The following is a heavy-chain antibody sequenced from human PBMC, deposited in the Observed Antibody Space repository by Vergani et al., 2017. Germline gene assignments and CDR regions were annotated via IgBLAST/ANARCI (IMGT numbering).Heavy chain of an antibody. CDR1: GGSISNYY. J-gene: IGHJ4*02. CDR3: ARGVGSWGY. CDR2: IYYSGST. Sequence: QVQLQESGPGLVKPSETLSLTCTVSGGSISNYYWSWIRQPPGKGLEWIGYIYYSGSTNYNPSLKSRVTISVDTSKNQFSLKLSSVTAADTAVYYCARGVGSWGYWGQGTLVTVSS. V-gene: IGHV4-59*01. D-gene: IGHD1-26*01.